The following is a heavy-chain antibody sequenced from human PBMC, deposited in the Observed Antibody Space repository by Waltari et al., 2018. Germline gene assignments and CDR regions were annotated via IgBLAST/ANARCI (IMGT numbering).Heavy chain of an antibody. J-gene: IGHJ4*02. CDR3: ARVREGVSIAAAEDY. CDR2: IIPILGIA. Sequence: QVQLVQSGAEVKKPGSSVKVSCKASGGTFSSYAISWVRQAPGQGLEWMGRIIPILGIANYAQKFQGRVTITADKSTSTAYMELSSLRSEDTAVYYCARVREGVSIAAAEDYWGQGTLVTVSS. CDR1: GGTFSSYA. D-gene: IGHD6-13*01. V-gene: IGHV1-69*09.